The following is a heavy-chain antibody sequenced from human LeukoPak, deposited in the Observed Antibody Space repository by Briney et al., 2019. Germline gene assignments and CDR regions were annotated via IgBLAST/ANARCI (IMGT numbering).Heavy chain of an antibody. CDR1: GYTFTGYY. J-gene: IGHJ4*02. Sequence: ASVKVSCKASGYTFTGYYLHWVRQAPGQGLEWVGWINTNSGGTKYAQNFQGRVTMSRDTSISTAYMELSRLRSDDTAVYYCARDLSSSLSSYGDPAWDYWGQGTLVTVSS. V-gene: IGHV1-2*02. D-gene: IGHD4-17*01. CDR2: INTNSGGT. CDR3: ARDLSSSLSSYGDPAWDY.